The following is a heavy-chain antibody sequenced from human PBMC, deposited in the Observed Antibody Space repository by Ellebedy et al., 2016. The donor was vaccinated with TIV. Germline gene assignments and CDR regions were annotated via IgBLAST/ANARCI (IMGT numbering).Heavy chain of an antibody. CDR2: FYNSVNT. Sequence: MPSETLSLTCTAPGGSISSYYWSWIRQPPGKGLEWIGYFYNSVNTIYNPSLKSRVSMSVDTSKNQVSLKLRSVTAEDTDVYYCARFFESGSTGDYWGQGTLVTVSS. V-gene: IGHV4-59*08. D-gene: IGHD3-10*01. J-gene: IGHJ4*02. CDR1: GGSISSYY. CDR3: ARFFESGSTGDY.